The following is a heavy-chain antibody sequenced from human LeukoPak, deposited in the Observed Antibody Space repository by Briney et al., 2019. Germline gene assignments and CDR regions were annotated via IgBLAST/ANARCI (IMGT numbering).Heavy chain of an antibody. D-gene: IGHD6-13*01. V-gene: IGHV1-2*06. J-gene: IGHJ5*02. Sequence: ASVKVSCKASGYTFTGYYMHWVRQAPGQGLEWMGRINPNIGGTNYAQKFQGGVTMTRDTSISTAYMELSRLRSDDTAVYYCARVVGPRIAAAGNWFDPWGQGTLVTVSS. CDR1: GYTFTGYY. CDR3: ARVVGPRIAAAGNWFDP. CDR2: INPNIGGT.